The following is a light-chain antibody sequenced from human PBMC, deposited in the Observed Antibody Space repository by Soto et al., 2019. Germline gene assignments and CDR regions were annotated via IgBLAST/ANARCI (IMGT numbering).Light chain of an antibody. CDR1: QSVSDK. CDR2: HAS. J-gene: IGKJ1*01. Sequence: EIVMPQSPATVSVSPGERATLSCRASQSVSDKLAWYQQKPGQAPRLLIYHASARATGIPARFSGSGSGTEFTLTISGLQSEDFAVYYCQQYNNWPPWTFGQGTKVDIK. CDR3: QQYNNWPPWT. V-gene: IGKV3-15*01.